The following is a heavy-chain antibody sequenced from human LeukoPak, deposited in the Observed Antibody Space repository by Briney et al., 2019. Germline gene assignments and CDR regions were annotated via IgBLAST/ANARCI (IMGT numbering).Heavy chain of an antibody. CDR3: ARESRDY. CDR2: ISSSSYI. V-gene: IGHV3-21*01. CDR1: GFTFSSYS. Sequence: GGSLRLSCAASGFTFSSYSMNWVRQAPGKGLEWVSSISSSSYIYYADSVKGRFTISRDNPKNSLYLQMNSLRAEDTAVYYCARESRDYWGQGTLVTVSS. J-gene: IGHJ4*02.